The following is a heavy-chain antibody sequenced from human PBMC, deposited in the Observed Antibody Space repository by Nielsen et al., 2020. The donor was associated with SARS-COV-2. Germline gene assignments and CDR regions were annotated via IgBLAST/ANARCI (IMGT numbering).Heavy chain of an antibody. CDR3: ARDRDTAMVMYYYYGMDV. D-gene: IGHD5-18*01. V-gene: IGHV1-69*01. CDR2: IIPIFGTA. J-gene: IGHJ6*02. Sequence: WVRQAPGQGLEWMGGIIPIFGTANYAQKFQGRVTITADESTSTAYMELSSLRSEDTAVYYCARDRDTAMVMYYYYGMDVWGQGTTVTVSS.